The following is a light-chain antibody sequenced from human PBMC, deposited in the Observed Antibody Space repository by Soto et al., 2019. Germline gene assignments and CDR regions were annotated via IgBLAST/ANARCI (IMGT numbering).Light chain of an antibody. J-gene: IGKJ1*01. CDR3: QQYGNSPT. Sequence: EIVLTQSPGTLSFSPGERATLSCRASQSVSSNNLAWYQQRPGQAPRVVIYGASTRATGIPERFSGSGSGTDFTLTISRLEPEDFAVYYCQQYGNSPTFGQGTKVDIK. V-gene: IGKV3-20*01. CDR2: GAS. CDR1: QSVSSNN.